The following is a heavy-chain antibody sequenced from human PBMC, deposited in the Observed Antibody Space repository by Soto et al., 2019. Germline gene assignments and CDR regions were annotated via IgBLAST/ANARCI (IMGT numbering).Heavy chain of an antibody. Sequence: GGSLRLSCAASGFTFSSYAMHWVRQAPGKGLEYVSAISSNGGSTYYANSVKGRFTISRDNSKNTLYLQMGSLRAEDMAVYYCARQNYGDYPWFDPWGQGTLVTVSS. V-gene: IGHV3-64*01. CDR1: GFTFSSYA. CDR2: ISSNGGST. J-gene: IGHJ5*02. D-gene: IGHD4-17*01. CDR3: ARQNYGDYPWFDP.